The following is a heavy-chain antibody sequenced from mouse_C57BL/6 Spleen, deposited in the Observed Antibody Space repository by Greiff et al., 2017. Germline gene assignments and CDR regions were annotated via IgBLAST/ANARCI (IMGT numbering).Heavy chain of an antibody. D-gene: IGHD1-1*01. J-gene: IGHJ1*03. CDR2: INPSNGGT. CDR3: ASPHYGSSDFGV. Sequence: VQLQQPGTELVKPGASVTLSCKASGYTFTSYWMHWVKQRPGQGLEWIGNINPSNGGTNYNAKFKSKATLTVDKSSSTAYMQLSILTSEGSAVYSGASPHYGSSDFGVWGTGTTVTVSS. V-gene: IGHV1-53*01. CDR1: GYTFTSYW.